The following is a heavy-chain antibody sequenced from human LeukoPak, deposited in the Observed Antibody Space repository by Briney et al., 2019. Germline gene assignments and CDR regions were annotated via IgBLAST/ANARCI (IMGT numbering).Heavy chain of an antibody. CDR3: AKDRRHSSAWSQVFDY. Sequence: AGSLRFSCAASGFTFSSYAMRWVRQAPGKGLEWVSAICGSGGSTYYADSVKGRFTISRDNSKNTLYLQMSSLRAEDTAVYYCAKDRRHSSAWSQVFDYWGQGTLVTVSS. J-gene: IGHJ4*02. V-gene: IGHV3-23*01. CDR1: GFTFSSYA. CDR2: ICGSGGST. D-gene: IGHD6-19*01.